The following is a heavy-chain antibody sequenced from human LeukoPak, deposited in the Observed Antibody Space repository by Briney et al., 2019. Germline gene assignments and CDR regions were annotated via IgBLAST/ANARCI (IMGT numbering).Heavy chain of an antibody. CDR2: ISSSSSYI. Sequence: GGSLRLSCAASGFTFSSYSMNWVRQAPGKGLEWVSSISSSSSYIYYADSVKGRFTISRDNAKNSLYLQMNSLRAEDTAVYHCARDGPPYYDFWSGYYNDAFDIWGQGTMVTVSS. J-gene: IGHJ3*02. D-gene: IGHD3-3*01. V-gene: IGHV3-21*01. CDR1: GFTFSSYS. CDR3: ARDGPPYYDFWSGYYNDAFDI.